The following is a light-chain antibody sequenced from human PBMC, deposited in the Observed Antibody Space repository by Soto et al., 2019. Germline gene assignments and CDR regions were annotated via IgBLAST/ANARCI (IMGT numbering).Light chain of an antibody. V-gene: IGKV1-5*03. Sequence: IQMTQSPSTLSASVGDRVTFTCRASQTISTCLAWYQQKPGEAPKLLIYKASTLEVGVPSRFSASGSGTDFTLTINSLQAADFATYYCQQYHSYPWTFGQGTKV. CDR2: KAS. CDR1: QTISTC. CDR3: QQYHSYPWT. J-gene: IGKJ1*01.